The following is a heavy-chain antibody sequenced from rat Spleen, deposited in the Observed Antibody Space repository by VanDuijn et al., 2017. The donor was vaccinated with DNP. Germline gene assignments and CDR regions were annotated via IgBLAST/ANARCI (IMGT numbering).Heavy chain of an antibody. CDR2: ISTGGGTL. V-gene: IGHV5S13*01. J-gene: IGHJ2*01. CDR1: GFIFNDYG. D-gene: IGHD4-3*01. CDR3: AKDPRDFDY. Sequence: EVQLVESGGGLVQPGRSLKLSCAASGFIFNDYGMAWVRQTPKKGLEWVATISTGGGTLYYRDSVKGRFTISRDDAKSTLYLQMDSLRSEDTATYYCAKDPRDFDYWGQGVMVTVSS.